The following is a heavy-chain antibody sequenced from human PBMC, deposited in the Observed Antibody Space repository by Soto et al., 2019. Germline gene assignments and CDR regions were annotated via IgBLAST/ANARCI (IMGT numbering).Heavy chain of an antibody. J-gene: IGHJ5*02. CDR2: ISPYTGDT. CDR1: GYTFTDYG. V-gene: IGHV1-18*01. Sequence: QVQLVQSGAEVKKPGASVKVSCTASGYTFTDYGISWVRQAPGQGLEWMGWISPYTGDTKYPQRLQGRVTVTADTSTSTAYMELRSLKSDDTAVYYCAKTGGWNWFDPWGQGTLVSVSS. CDR3: AKTGGWNWFDP. D-gene: IGHD6-19*01.